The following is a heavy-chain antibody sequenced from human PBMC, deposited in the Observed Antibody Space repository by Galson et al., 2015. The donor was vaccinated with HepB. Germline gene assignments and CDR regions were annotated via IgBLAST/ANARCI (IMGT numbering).Heavy chain of an antibody. CDR3: ARDGSAYYDFWSGYLAPIYYYYGMDV. CDR2: ISYDGSNK. V-gene: IGHV3-30-3*01. CDR1: GFTFSSYA. J-gene: IGHJ6*02. Sequence: SLRLSCAASGFTFSSYAMHWVRQAPGKGLEWVAVISYDGSNKYYADSVKGRFTISRDNSKNTLYLQMNSLRAEDTAVYYCARDGSAYYDFWSGYLAPIYYYYGMDVWGQGTTVTVSS. D-gene: IGHD3-3*01.